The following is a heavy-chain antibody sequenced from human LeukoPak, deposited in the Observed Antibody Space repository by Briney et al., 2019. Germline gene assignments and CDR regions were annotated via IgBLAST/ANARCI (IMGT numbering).Heavy chain of an antibody. CDR3: ARDYGSGSYYSYFQH. J-gene: IGHJ1*01. Sequence: SETLSLTCTVSGGSISSSTYYWGWIRQPPGKGLEWIGSIDYRGSTYYNPSLKSRVTISVDTSKNQFSLKLSSVTAADTAVYYCARDYGSGSYYSYFQHWGQGTLVTVSS. CDR2: IDYRGST. V-gene: IGHV4-39*07. CDR1: GGSISSSTYY. D-gene: IGHD3-10*01.